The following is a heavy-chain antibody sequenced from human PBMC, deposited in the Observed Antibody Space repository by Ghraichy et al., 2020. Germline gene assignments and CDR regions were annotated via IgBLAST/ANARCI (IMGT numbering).Heavy chain of an antibody. V-gene: IGHV3-30-3*01. Sequence: GGSLRLSCVGSGFNFNNYVLHWVRQAPDKGLEWVAVISFDGNIKHYADSVKGRFTISRDNSKNTLYLQMDSLRAEDTAVFHCAGSRDSAWHNFDYWGQGTLVTFS. CDR3: AGSRDSAWHNFDY. CDR2: ISFDGNIK. CDR1: GFNFNNYV. J-gene: IGHJ4*02. D-gene: IGHD3-22*01.